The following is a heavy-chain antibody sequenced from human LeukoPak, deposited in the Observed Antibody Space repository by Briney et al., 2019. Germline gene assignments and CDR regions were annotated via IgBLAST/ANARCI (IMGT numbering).Heavy chain of an antibody. CDR1: GGSFSGYY. Sequence: SETLSLTCAVYGGSFSGYYWSWIRQPPGKGLEWIGEINHSGSTNYNPSLKSRVTISVDTSKNQFSLKLSSVTAADTAVYYCARLYCSSTSCYVDYWGQGTLVTVSS. CDR3: ARLYCSSTSCYVDY. CDR2: INHSGST. J-gene: IGHJ4*02. D-gene: IGHD2-2*01. V-gene: IGHV4-34*01.